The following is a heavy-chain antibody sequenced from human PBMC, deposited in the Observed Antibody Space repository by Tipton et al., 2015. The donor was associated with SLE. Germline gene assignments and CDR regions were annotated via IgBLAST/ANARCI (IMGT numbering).Heavy chain of an antibody. CDR3: ATGELLGY. CDR2: IEEDGSEK. J-gene: IGHJ4*02. Sequence: QLVQSGGGLVQPGGSLRLSCEASGFSFSSYWMSWVRQAPGKGLEWVANIEEDGSEKFYVDSVKGRFTISRDNAENSLYLQTNSLTAEDTAVYYCATGELLGYWGQGTLVTVSS. V-gene: IGHV3-7*01. CDR1: GFSFSSYW. D-gene: IGHD1-26*01.